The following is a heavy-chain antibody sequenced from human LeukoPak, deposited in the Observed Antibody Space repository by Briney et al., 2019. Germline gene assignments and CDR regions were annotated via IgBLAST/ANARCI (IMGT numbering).Heavy chain of an antibody. D-gene: IGHD3-10*01. J-gene: IGHJ4*02. CDR3: ARNGLLWFGEAIDF. CDR1: GGSISSYH. CDR2: IYTSGST. Sequence: SETLSLTCTVSGGSISSYHWSWIRQPAGKGLEWIGRIYTSGSTNYNPSLKSRVTMSVDTSKNQFSLKLSSVTAADTAVYFCARNGLLWFGEAIDFWGQGTLVTVSS. V-gene: IGHV4-4*07.